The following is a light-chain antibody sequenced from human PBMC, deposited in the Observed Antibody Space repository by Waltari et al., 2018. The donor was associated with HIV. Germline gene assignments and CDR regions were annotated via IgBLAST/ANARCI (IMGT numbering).Light chain of an antibody. J-gene: IGLJ3*02. CDR3: SSYRNNYVLV. Sequence: QSALTQPASVSGSPGQSITISCTGIGNGVHTYQLVSWYQQQPDKAPQLIIYDVDTRPSWVSYRFSGSKSGNTASLTISGLQAEDEAYYYCSSYRNNYVLVFGGGTKLTVL. V-gene: IGLV2-14*02. CDR2: DVD. CDR1: GNGVHTYQL.